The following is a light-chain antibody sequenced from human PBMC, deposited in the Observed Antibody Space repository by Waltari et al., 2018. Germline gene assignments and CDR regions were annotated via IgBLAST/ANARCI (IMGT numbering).Light chain of an antibody. Sequence: DIQMTQSPSSLAASVGDRVTITCRASQVISKFLAWFRQNPGKAPESLIYGASSLQSGVPSRFSGSGSGTDFTLTISSLQPEDFASYYCQQYKTFPLTFGGGTKVEIK. CDR1: QVISKF. CDR3: QQYKTFPLT. CDR2: GAS. V-gene: IGKV1-16*01. J-gene: IGKJ4*01.